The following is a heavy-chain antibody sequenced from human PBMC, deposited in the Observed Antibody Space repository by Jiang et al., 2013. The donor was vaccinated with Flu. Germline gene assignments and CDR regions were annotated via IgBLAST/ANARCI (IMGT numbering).Heavy chain of an antibody. V-gene: IGHV4-34*01. CDR2: INHSGST. CDR1: GGSFSGYY. CDR3: AIISSSWPHYYGMDV. J-gene: IGHJ6*02. D-gene: IGHD6-13*01. Sequence: LLKPSETLSLTCAVYGGSFSGYYWSWIRQPPGKGLEWIGEINHSGSTNYNPSLKSRVTISVDTSKNQFSLKLSSVTAADTAVYYCAIISSSWPHYYGMDVWGQGTTVTVSS.